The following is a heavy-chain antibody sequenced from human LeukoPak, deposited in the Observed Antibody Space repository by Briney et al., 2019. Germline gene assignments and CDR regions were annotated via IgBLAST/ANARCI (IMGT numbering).Heavy chain of an antibody. CDR1: GFTFSDYY. D-gene: IGHD1-1*01. Sequence: GGSLRLSCAASGFTFSDYYMSWIRQAPGKGLEWVSYISSSGSTIYYADSVKGRFTISRDNAKNSLYLQMNSLRAEDTAVYYCARDSEPGMDWNDSPVVEVYYYGMDVWGQGTTVTVSS. CDR2: ISSSGSTI. CDR3: ARDSEPGMDWNDSPVVEVYYYGMDV. V-gene: IGHV3-11*01. J-gene: IGHJ6*02.